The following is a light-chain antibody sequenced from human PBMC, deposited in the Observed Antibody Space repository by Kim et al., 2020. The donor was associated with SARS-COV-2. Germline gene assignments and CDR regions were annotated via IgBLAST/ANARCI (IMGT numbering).Light chain of an antibody. CDR1: QNVSSY. Sequence: LSPEERAPLSCRASQNVSSYLAWYQQKPRQAPRRLIYDASNRATGIPARFSGSGSGTDFTLTISSLEPEDFAVYYCQQRSNWPPNTFGQGTKLEI. CDR3: QQRSNWPPNT. V-gene: IGKV3-11*01. CDR2: DAS. J-gene: IGKJ2*01.